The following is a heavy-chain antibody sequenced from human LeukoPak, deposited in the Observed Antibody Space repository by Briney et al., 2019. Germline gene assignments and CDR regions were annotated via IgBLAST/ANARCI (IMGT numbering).Heavy chain of an antibody. CDR1: GGSISSSSYY. V-gene: IGHV4-39*01. D-gene: IGHD6-19*01. CDR3: ASPYSSRFDY. Sequence: SETLSLTCTVSGGSISSSSYYWAWIRQPPGKGPEWVGSIYSSGNTYYNPSLKSRVTISVDTSKNQFSLKLTSVTAADTAVYYCASPYSSRFDYWGQGTLVTVSS. J-gene: IGHJ4*02. CDR2: IYSSGNT.